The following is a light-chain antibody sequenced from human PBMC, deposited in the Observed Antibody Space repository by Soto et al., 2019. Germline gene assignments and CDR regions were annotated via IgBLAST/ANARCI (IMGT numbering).Light chain of an antibody. CDR3: QQYNDNWT. CDR2: AAS. Sequence: DIQMTQSPSSLSASVGDRVTITCRASQSIGRYLHWYQQKPGKAPKLLIYAASSLQSGVPSRFSGSGSGTEFTLAISSLQPDDSATYYCQQYNDNWTFGQGTKV. J-gene: IGKJ1*01. CDR1: QSIGRY. V-gene: IGKV1-39*01.